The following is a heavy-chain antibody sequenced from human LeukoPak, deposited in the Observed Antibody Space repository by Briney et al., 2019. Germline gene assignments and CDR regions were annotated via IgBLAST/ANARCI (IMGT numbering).Heavy chain of an antibody. D-gene: IGHD6-13*01. Sequence: SETLSLTCAVYGGSFSGYYWSWIRQPPGKGLEWLGEINHSGSTNYNPSLKSRVTISVDTSKNQFSLKLSSVTAADTAVYYCARGGDYSSSPSGFGYWGQGTLVTVSS. CDR2: INHSGST. J-gene: IGHJ4*02. V-gene: IGHV4-34*01. CDR1: GGSFSGYY. CDR3: ARGGDYSSSPSGFGY.